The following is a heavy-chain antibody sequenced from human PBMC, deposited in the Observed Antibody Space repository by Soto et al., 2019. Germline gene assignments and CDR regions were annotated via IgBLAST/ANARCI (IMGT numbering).Heavy chain of an antibody. D-gene: IGHD2-2*01. J-gene: IGHJ1*01. CDR2: ISSDGETK. CDR1: GFTFSNFG. CDR3: TRGPRASSGGTGAY. V-gene: IGHV3-30*03. Sequence: PGGSLRLSCVASGFTFSNFGIHWVLQAPGKGLEWVGVISSDGETKYYADSVKGRFTISRDNSKNTLYLQMDSMRPEDTAVYYCTRGPRASSGGTGAYWGKGTLVTVS.